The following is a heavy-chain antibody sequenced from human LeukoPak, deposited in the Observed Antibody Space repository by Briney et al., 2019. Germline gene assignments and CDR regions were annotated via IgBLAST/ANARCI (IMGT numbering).Heavy chain of an antibody. CDR2: ISSSSSYI. V-gene: IGHV3-21*01. CDR3: ARAYSERYGLGYYYMDV. Sequence: GGSLRLSCAASGFTFSSYSMNWFRQAPGKGLEWVSSISSSSSYIYYADSVKGRFTISRDNAKKSLYLQMNSLRVEDTAVYYCARAYSERYGLGYYYMDVWGKGTTVSVSS. J-gene: IGHJ6*03. D-gene: IGHD1-26*01. CDR1: GFTFSSYS.